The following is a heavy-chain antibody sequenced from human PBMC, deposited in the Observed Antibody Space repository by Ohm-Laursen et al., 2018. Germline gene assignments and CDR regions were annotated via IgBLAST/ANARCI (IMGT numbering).Heavy chain of an antibody. J-gene: IGHJ4*02. CDR1: GFTFSSYW. CDR2: INRDGGSE. D-gene: IGHD2/OR15-2a*01. Sequence: SLRLSCAASGFTFSSYWMAWVRQTPGKGLEWVANINRDGGSESYVDSVQGRFTISRDNANNLLYLQMTSLRAADTAVYHCAKVGRLYYFDYWGQGTRVTVSS. CDR3: AKVGRLYYFDY. V-gene: IGHV3-7*01.